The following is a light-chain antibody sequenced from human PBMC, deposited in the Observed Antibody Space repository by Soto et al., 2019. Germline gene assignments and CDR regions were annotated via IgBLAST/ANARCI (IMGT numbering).Light chain of an antibody. Sequence: ETVLTQSPDTLSLSPGERATLSCRASQSVSSTYLAWYQQRPGQAPRLLIYSTSSRATGIPDRFSGSGSGTDFTLTISRLEPEDFAIYYCQQYGSSPWTFGQGTKVEIK. V-gene: IGKV3-20*01. J-gene: IGKJ1*01. CDR3: QQYGSSPWT. CDR1: QSVSSTY. CDR2: STS.